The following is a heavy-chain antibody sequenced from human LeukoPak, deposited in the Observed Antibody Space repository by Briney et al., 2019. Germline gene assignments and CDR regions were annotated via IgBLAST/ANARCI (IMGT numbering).Heavy chain of an antibody. Sequence: SETLSLTCTVSGGSISSGGYYWGWIRQPPGKGLEWIGSIYHSGSTYYNPSLKSRVTISVDTSKNQFSLKLSSVTAADTAVYYCASRVQLWVAAFDIWGQGTMVTVSS. J-gene: IGHJ3*02. CDR1: GGSISSGGYY. V-gene: IGHV4-39*07. CDR3: ASRVQLWVAAFDI. D-gene: IGHD5-18*01. CDR2: IYHSGST.